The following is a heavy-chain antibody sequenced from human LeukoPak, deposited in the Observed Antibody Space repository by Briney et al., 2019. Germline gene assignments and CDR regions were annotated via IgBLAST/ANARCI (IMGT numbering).Heavy chain of an antibody. CDR1: GFTFSSYA. D-gene: IGHD3-22*01. CDR2: ISGSGGST. Sequence: GGSLRLSCAASGFTFSSYAMSWVRQAPGKGLEWVSAISGSGGSTYYADSVKGRFTIPRDNSKNTLYLQMNSLRAEDTAVYYCAKTVMDYYDSSGRYYFDYWGQGTLVTVSS. CDR3: AKTVMDYYDSSGRYYFDY. V-gene: IGHV3-23*01. J-gene: IGHJ4*02.